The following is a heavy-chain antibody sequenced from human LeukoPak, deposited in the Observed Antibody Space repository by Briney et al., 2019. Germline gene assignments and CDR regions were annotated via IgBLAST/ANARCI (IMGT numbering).Heavy chain of an antibody. V-gene: IGHV4-61*01. CDR1: GGSVSSASYY. J-gene: IGHJ5*02. CDR2: VYYSGST. Sequence: SETLSLTCTVSGGSVSSASYYWSWIRQPPGRGLEWIAYVYYSGSTKYNPSLKSGVTISVDTSKNQFSLKLSSVTAADTAIYYCARLSLDNWFDPWGQGTPVTVSS. CDR3: ARLSLDNWFDP. D-gene: IGHD3-16*02.